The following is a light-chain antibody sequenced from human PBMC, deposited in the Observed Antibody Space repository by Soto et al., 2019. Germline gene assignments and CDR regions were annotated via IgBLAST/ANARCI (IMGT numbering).Light chain of an antibody. V-gene: IGKV3-11*01. CDR1: QSVSSY. J-gene: IGKJ1*01. Sequence: EIVLTQSPATLSLSPGVRATLSCTASQSVSSYLAWYQQKPGQAPRLLIYGASNRATGIPARFSGSGSGTDFTLTISRLQPEDFAVYYCQQYGPSLWPFGQGSKVAI. CDR3: QQYGPSLWP. CDR2: GAS.